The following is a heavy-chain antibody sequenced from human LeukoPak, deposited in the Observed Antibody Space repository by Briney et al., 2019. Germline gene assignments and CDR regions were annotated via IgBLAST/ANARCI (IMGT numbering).Heavy chain of an antibody. CDR1: GFTFSSYA. V-gene: IGHV3-23*01. CDR2: ISGSGRST. CDR3: AKLTHDGYASGWYLIVDYFDY. J-gene: IGHJ4*02. D-gene: IGHD6-19*01. Sequence: GGSLRLSCAASGFTFSSYAMSWVRQAPGKGLEWVSTISGSGRSTYSADSVKGRFTISRDNSKNTLYLQMNSLRAEDTAVYYCAKLTHDGYASGWYLIVDYFDYWGQGTLVTVSS.